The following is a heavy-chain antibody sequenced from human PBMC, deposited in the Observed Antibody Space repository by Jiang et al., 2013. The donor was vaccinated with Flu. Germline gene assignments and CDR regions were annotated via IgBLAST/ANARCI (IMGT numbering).Heavy chain of an antibody. CDR1: GDSISSGDYY. CDR3: ASGISMVRGLFDP. D-gene: IGHD3-10*01. J-gene: IGHJ5*02. V-gene: IGHV4-30-4*08. CDR2: IYYSGNT. Sequence: QLVESGPGLVKPSQTLSLTCTVSGDSISSGDYYWSWIRQYPGKGLEWIGDIYYSGNTYYNLSLKSRVTISLDTSKKQFSLKLSSVTAADTAVYYCASGISMVRGLFDPWGQGTLVTVSS.